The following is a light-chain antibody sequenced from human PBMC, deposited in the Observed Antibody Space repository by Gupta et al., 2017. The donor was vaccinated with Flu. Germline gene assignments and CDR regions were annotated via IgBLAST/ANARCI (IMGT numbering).Light chain of an antibody. Sequence: QLVLSQSPPASASLGASVKLTCTLSSGHSSYASAWHQQQPEKGPRYLMRLNSDGSHSKGDGIPDRFSGSSSGAERYLTISSLQSEDEADYYCQTWGTGFWVFGGGTKLTVL. CDR3: QTWGTGFWV. CDR2: LNSDGSH. J-gene: IGLJ3*02. V-gene: IGLV4-69*01. CDR1: SGHSSYA.